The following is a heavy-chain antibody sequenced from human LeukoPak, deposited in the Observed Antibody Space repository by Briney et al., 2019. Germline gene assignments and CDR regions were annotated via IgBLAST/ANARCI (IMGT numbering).Heavy chain of an antibody. CDR1: GYIFTDYY. V-gene: IGHV1-2*02. D-gene: IGHD2-15*01. Sequence: ASVKVSCKASGYIFTDYYLHWVRQAPGQGLEWMGWISPNSGGTNYAQKFQGRVTMTKDTSITTAYMELSRLRSDDTAVYYCARVESSTAFDYLDYWGQGTLVTVSS. CDR2: ISPNSGGT. J-gene: IGHJ4*02. CDR3: ARVESSTAFDYLDY.